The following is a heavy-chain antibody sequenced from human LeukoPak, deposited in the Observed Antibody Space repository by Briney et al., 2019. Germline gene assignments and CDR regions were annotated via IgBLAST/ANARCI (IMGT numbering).Heavy chain of an antibody. CDR3: ARELPPVVTYYFDY. V-gene: IGHV3-33*01. CDR2: IWYDGSNK. Sequence: GVSLRLSCAASGFTLSSFGMHWVRQAPGKGLEWVAVIWYDGSNKYYVDSVKGRFTISRDNSKNTLYLQMNSLRAEDTAVYYCARELPPVVTYYFDYWGQGTLVTVSS. D-gene: IGHD3-22*01. CDR1: GFTLSSFG. J-gene: IGHJ4*02.